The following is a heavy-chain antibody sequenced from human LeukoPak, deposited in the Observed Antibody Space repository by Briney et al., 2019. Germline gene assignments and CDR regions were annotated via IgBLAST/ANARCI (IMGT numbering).Heavy chain of an antibody. CDR2: ISGSGGST. Sequence: GGSLRVSCAASGFTFSSYAMSWVRQAPGNGLEWVSAISGSGGSTYYADSVKGRFTISRDNSKNTLYLQMNSLRAEDTAVYYCAKGSSGWYFDYWGQGTLVTVSS. J-gene: IGHJ4*02. D-gene: IGHD6-19*01. V-gene: IGHV3-23*01. CDR3: AKGSSGWYFDY. CDR1: GFTFSSYA.